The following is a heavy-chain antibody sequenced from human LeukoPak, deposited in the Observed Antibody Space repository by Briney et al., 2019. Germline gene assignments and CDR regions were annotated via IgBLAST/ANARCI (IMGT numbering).Heavy chain of an antibody. J-gene: IGHJ6*02. D-gene: IGHD2-8*01. Sequence: GASVKVSCKASGYTFTGYYMHWVRQAPGQGLEWMGWINPNSGGTNYAQKFQGRVTMTRDTSISTAYMELSRLRSDDTAVYYCARELPLAYAMVLHYYGMDVWGQGTTVTVSS. CDR3: ARELPLAYAMVLHYYGMDV. CDR2: INPNSGGT. V-gene: IGHV1-2*02. CDR1: GYTFTGYY.